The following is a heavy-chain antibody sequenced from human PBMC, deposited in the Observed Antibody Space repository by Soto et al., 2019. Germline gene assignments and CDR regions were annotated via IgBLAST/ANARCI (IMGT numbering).Heavy chain of an antibody. CDR1: GFTFDDYV. V-gene: IGHV3-9*01. CDR3: AKDIRGWSGSFPYGMDV. CDR2: ISWNSGSI. Sequence: EVQLVESGGGLVQPGRSLRLSCAASGFTFDDYVMHWVRQAPGKGLEWVSGISWNSGSIGYADSVKGRFTISRDNAKNSLYLQMNSLRAEDTALYYCAKDIRGWSGSFPYGMDVWGQGTTVTVSS. D-gene: IGHD1-26*01. J-gene: IGHJ6*02.